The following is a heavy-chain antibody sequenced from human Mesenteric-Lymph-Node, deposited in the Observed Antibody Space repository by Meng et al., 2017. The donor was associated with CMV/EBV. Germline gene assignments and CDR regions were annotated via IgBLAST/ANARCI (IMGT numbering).Heavy chain of an antibody. CDR1: GFTFSIYG. Sequence: GESLTISCAASGFTFSIYGMHWVRQAPGKGLDWVAFIQYDGSNKYYADSVKGRFTISRDNSKNTLYLQMNSLRAEDTAIYYCAKDHVTKSGSYYFSDYWGQGTLVTVSS. CDR2: IQYDGSNK. J-gene: IGHJ4*02. D-gene: IGHD1-26*01. CDR3: AKDHVTKSGSYYFSDY. V-gene: IGHV3-30*02.